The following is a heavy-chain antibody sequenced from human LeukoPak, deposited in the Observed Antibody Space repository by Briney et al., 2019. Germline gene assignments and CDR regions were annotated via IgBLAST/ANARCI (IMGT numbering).Heavy chain of an antibody. D-gene: IGHD1-1*01. J-gene: IGHJ5*02. CDR3: AVGTTMARANWLDP. V-gene: IGHV4-34*01. CDR1: GGPFSGYY. CDR2: INHSGST. Sequence: PSETLSLTCAVYGGPFSGYYWSWIRQPPGKGLEWIGEINHSGSTNYNPSLKSRVTISVDTSKNQFSLRLSSVTAADTAVYYCAVGTTMARANWLDPWGQGTLVTVSS.